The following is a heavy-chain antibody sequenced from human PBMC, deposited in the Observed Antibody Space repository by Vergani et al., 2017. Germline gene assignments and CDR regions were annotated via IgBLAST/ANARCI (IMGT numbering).Heavy chain of an antibody. V-gene: IGHV3-23*01. J-gene: IGHJ4*02. D-gene: IGHD2-2*01. CDR2: ISGSGATS. Sequence: EVRLLESGGGLVQPGGSLRLSCVGSGFTFTSYAMNWVRQAPGKGLEWVSGISGSGATSYYAESMKGRFTISRDNSKNTLYLQMNSLRAEDTAVYYCAKEPTSRFRVYYFDYWGQGSLVTVSS. CDR1: GFTFTSYA. CDR3: AKEPTSRFRVYYFDY.